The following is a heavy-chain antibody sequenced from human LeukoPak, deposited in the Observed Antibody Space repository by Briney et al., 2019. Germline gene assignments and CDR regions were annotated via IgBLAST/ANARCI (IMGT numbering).Heavy chain of an antibody. V-gene: IGHV4-59*02. Sequence: PSETLSLTCSVSSDSVSNYYWNWIRQPPGKGLEWIGYTHYSGRTTYNPSLKSRVTTSVDTSKNQFSLNLSSVTAADTAVYYCARLGSRMNAFDIWRQGTMVTVSS. CDR1: SDSVSNYY. J-gene: IGHJ3*02. CDR3: ARLGSRMNAFDI. CDR2: THYSGRT. D-gene: IGHD1-26*01.